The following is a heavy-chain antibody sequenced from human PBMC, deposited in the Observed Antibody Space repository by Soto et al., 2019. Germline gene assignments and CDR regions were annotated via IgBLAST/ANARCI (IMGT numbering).Heavy chain of an antibody. CDR2: SFYSGTT. CDR3: AGDPEIAGTTDYFDY. D-gene: IGHD1-7*01. V-gene: IGHV4-59*01. CDR1: GGSISRYY. J-gene: IGHJ4*02. Sequence: SETLSLTCTVSGGSISRYYWNWIRQSPGKGLEWIGYSFYSGTTNYNPSLKSRVTISVDTSKNQFSLKLKSVTAADTAIYYCAGDPEIAGTTDYFDYWGQGILVTVSS.